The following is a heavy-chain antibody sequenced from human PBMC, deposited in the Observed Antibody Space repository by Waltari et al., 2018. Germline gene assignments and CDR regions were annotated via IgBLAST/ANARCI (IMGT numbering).Heavy chain of an antibody. CDR2: ISGSGGST. D-gene: IGHD4-17*01. J-gene: IGHJ4*02. Sequence: EVQLLESGGGLVQPGGSLRLSCAASGFTFRRHAMSWVRQAPGKGLEWVSAISGSGGSTYYADSVKGRFTISRDNSKNTLYLQMNSLRAEDTAVYYCAKDKSLANDYGDSFDYWGQGTLVTVSS. CDR1: GFTFRRHA. V-gene: IGHV3-23*01. CDR3: AKDKSLANDYGDSFDY.